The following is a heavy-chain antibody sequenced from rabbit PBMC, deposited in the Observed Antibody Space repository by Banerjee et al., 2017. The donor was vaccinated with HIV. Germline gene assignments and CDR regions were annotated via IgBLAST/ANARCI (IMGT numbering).Heavy chain of an antibody. CDR2: IGTITGNT. V-gene: IGHV1S40*01. Sequence: QSLEESGGDLVKPGASLTLTCTASGFSFSRNAMCWVRQAPGKGLEWIACIGTITGNTYYASWAKGRFTISKTSSTTVTLQTTSLTAADTATYFCVRDDDSSGWNFYLWGQGTLVTVS. CDR3: VRDDDSSGWNFYL. J-gene: IGHJ4*01. D-gene: IGHD4-1*01. CDR1: GFSFSRNA.